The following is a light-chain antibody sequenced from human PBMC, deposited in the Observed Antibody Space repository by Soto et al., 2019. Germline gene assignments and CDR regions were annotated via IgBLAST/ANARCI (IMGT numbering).Light chain of an antibody. CDR3: QQSYSTPPYT. CDR2: AAS. V-gene: IGKV1-39*01. J-gene: IGKJ3*01. Sequence: DIQVTQSPSSLSASVGYRVTITCRASQSISTYLHWYQQKPGKAPKLLIYAASSLQSGVPSRFSGSGSGTDFTLTISSLQPEDFATYYCQQSYSTPPYTFGPGTKVDIK. CDR1: QSISTY.